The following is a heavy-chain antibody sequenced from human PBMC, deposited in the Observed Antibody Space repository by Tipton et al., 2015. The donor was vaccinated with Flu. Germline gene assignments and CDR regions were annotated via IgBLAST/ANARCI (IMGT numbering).Heavy chain of an antibody. CDR2: IYYSGST. CDR1: GGSISSYY. Sequence: TLSLTCTVSGGSISSYYWSWIRQPPGKGLEWIGYIYYSGSTNYNPSLKSRVTISVDTSKNQFSLKLSSVTVADTAVYYCARAPDSIVGATVFDYWGQGTLVTVSS. J-gene: IGHJ4*02. CDR3: ARAPDSIVGATVFDY. D-gene: IGHD1-26*01. V-gene: IGHV4-59*01.